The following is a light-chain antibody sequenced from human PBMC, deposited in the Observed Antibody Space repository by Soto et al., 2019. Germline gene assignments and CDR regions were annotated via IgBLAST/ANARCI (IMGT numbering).Light chain of an antibody. V-gene: IGLV2-14*03. CDR1: SSDVGTYKY. Sequence: QSALTQPASVSASPGQSITISCTGTSSDVGTYKYVSWYQHHPGKAPKLMIYDVSNRPSGVSNRFSGSKSGNTASLTISGLQPEDEADYYCSSYTTSNTRQIVFGTGTKVTVL. CDR2: DVS. CDR3: SSYTTSNTRQIV. J-gene: IGLJ1*01.